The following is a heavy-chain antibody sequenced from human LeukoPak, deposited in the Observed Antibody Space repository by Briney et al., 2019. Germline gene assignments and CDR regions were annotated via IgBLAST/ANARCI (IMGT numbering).Heavy chain of an antibody. CDR1: GFTFDDYT. V-gene: IGHV3-43*01. Sequence: PGGSLKLSCAASGFTFDDYTMHWVRQAPGKGLEWDSLISWDGGSTYYADSVKGRFTISRDNSKNSLYLQMNRLRTEDTALYYCAKDTLLGGEIVGAFDYWGQGTLVTVSS. D-gene: IGHD1-26*01. CDR3: AKDTLLGGEIVGAFDY. CDR2: ISWDGGST. J-gene: IGHJ4*02.